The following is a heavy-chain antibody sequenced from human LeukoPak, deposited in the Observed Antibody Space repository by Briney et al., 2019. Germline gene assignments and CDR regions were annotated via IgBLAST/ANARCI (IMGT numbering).Heavy chain of an antibody. Sequence: GGSLRLSCAASGFPLSSYATSWVRQAPGKGLEWVSTISNSDDSTYYADSVKGRFTISRDNSENTLFLRMNSLRAEDTAVYYCAKATGYLLWGQGTLVIVSS. V-gene: IGHV3-23*01. CDR1: GFPLSSYA. J-gene: IGHJ4*02. CDR2: ISNSDDST. CDR3: AKATGYLL. D-gene: IGHD1-14*01.